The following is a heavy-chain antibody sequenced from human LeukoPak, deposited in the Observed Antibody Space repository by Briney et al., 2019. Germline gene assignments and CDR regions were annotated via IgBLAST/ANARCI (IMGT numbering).Heavy chain of an antibody. V-gene: IGHV1-2*02. CDR2: INPNSGGT. CDR3: ARGVVYYRLDY. J-gene: IGHJ4*02. Sequence: ASVKVSCKASGYNFTDYYMHWVRQAPGQGLEWMGWINPNSGGTNYAQNFQSRVTMTRDTSISTAYMELSRLRSDDTAVYYCARGVVYYRLDYWGQGTLVTASS. D-gene: IGHD3-22*01. CDR1: GYNFTDYY.